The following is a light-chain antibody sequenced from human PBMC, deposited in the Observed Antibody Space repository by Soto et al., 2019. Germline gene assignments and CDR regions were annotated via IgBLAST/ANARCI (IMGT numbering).Light chain of an antibody. CDR2: DAS. CDR3: QQYENYWT. J-gene: IGKJ1*01. Sequence: DIQMTQSPSTLFQTPGKGVTIPCRAVQIIISWLAWYQHKPGKAPKLLIYDASNLDSGVPSRFSGSGSGTEFSLTISNLQPDDCATYYCQQYENYWTFGQGTRVEIK. V-gene: IGKV1-5*01. CDR1: QIIISW.